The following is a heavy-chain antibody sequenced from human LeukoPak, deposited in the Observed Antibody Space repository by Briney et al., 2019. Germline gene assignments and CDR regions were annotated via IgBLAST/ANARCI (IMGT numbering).Heavy chain of an antibody. CDR2: INHSGST. D-gene: IGHD6-19*01. CDR1: GGSFSGYY. V-gene: IGHV4-34*01. J-gene: IGHJ5*02. CDR3: ARDVAGTTLIDNWFDP. Sequence: PSETLSLTCAVYGGSFSGYYWSWIRQPPGKGLEWIGEINHSGSTNYNPSLKSRVTISVDTSKNQFSLKLSSVTAADTAVYYCARDVAGTTLIDNWFDPWGQGTLVTVSS.